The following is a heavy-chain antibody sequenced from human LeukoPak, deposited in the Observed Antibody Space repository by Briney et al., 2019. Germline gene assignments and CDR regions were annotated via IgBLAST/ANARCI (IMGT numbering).Heavy chain of an antibody. CDR3: ARGRAYFD. D-gene: IGHD3-9*01. CDR1: GGSISSGSYY. CDR2: IYTSGST. J-gene: IGHJ4*02. V-gene: IGHV4-61*02. Sequence: PSETLSLTCTVSGGSISSGSYYWSWIRQPAGKGLEWIGRIYTSGSTNYNPSLKSRVTVSLDTSKNQFSLKLSSVTAADTAVYYCARGRAYFDWGQGTLVTVSS.